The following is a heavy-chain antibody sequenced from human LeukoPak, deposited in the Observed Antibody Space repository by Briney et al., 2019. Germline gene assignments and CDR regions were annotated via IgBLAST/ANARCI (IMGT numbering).Heavy chain of an antibody. V-gene: IGHV4-34*01. D-gene: IGHD3-3*01. CDR2: INHSGST. CDR1: GGSISSYY. Sequence: SETLSLTCTVSGGSISSYYWSWIRQPPGKGLEWIGEINHSGSTNYNPSLKSRVTISVDTSKNQFSLKLSSVTAADTAVYYCARGRVLRFLEWLSTRNWFDPWGQGTLVTVSS. J-gene: IGHJ5*02. CDR3: ARGRVLRFLEWLSTRNWFDP.